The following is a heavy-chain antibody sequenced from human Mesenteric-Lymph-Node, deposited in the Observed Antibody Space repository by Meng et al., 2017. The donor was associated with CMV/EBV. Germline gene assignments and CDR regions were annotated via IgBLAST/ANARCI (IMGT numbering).Heavy chain of an antibody. V-gene: IGHV4-4*02. CDR2: IYHSGST. CDR3: ARATIRKNYDILTGRAYYYYGMDV. J-gene: IGHJ6*02. Sequence: SETLSLTCAVSGGSISSSNWWSWVRQPPGKGLEWIGEIYHSGSTNYNPSLKSRVTISVDKSKNQFSLKLSSVTAADTAVYYCARATIRKNYDILTGRAYYYYGMDVWGQGTTVTVSS. CDR1: GGSISSSNW. D-gene: IGHD3-9*01.